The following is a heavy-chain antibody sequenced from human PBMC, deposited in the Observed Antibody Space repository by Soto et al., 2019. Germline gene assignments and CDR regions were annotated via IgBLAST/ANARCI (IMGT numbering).Heavy chain of an antibody. CDR3: ARGRYGDY. Sequence: QVHLVQSGAEVKKPGASVKVSCQASGYAFTTYGITWVRQAPGQGLEWMGWISAHNGNTNYAQKPQGRVTVTRDTSTSTAYMELSSLRSDGTAVSYCARGRYGDYWGQGALVTVSS. J-gene: IGHJ4*02. V-gene: IGHV1-18*01. D-gene: IGHD1-1*01. CDR2: ISAHNGNT. CDR1: GYAFTTYG.